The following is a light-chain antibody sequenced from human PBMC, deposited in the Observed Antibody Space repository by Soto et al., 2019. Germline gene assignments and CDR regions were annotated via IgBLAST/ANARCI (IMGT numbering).Light chain of an antibody. V-gene: IGKV3-20*01. CDR2: GAS. CDR3: QQYGSSQT. CDR1: QSISGSY. J-gene: IGKJ1*01. Sequence: IVLTQSPGTLSLSPGERATLSCRASQSISGSYLAWYQQKPGQAPRLLIYGASSRATGIPDTFSGSGSGTDFTLTISRLEPEDFAVYYCQQYGSSQTFGQGTKV.